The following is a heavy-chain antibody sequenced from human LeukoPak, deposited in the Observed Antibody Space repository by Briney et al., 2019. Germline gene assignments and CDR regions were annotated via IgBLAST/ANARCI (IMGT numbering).Heavy chain of an antibody. CDR1: GYTFTSYG. CDR3: ARLIAAAGTRDY. CDR2: ISAYNGNT. D-gene: IGHD6-13*01. V-gene: IGHV1-18*01. J-gene: IGHJ4*02. Sequence: ASVKVSCKASGYTFTSYGISWVRQAPGQGLEWMGWISAYNGNTNYAQRLQGRVTMTTDTSTSTAYMELRSLRSEDTAVYYCARLIAAAGTRDYWGQGTLVTVSS.